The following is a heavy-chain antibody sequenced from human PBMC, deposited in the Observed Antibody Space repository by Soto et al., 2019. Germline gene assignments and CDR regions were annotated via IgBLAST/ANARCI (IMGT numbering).Heavy chain of an antibody. CDR1: GYTFTGYY. V-gene: IGHV1-2*04. CDR3: ARAFQPAAMRPAADYYYMDV. CDR2: INPNSGGT. Sequence: GASVKVSCKASGYTFTGYYMHWVRQAPGQGLEWMGWINPNSGGTNYAQKFQGWVTMTRDTSISTAYMELSRLRSDDTAVYYCARAFQPAAMRPAADYYYMDVWGKGTTVTVSS. D-gene: IGHD2-2*01. J-gene: IGHJ6*03.